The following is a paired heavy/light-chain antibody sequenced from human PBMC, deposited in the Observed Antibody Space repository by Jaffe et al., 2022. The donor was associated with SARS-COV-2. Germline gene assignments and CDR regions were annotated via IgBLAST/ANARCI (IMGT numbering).Heavy chain of an antibody. CDR1: GFTFSSHA. J-gene: IGHJ1*01. CDR3: ATIPLSGTQYFQH. V-gene: IGHV3-23*01. D-gene: IGHD6-13*01. Sequence: EVQLLESGGGLVQPGGSLRLSCAASGFTFSSHAMSWVRQAPGKGLEWVSTLNNNGGSAYFADSVRGRFTVSRDNSQNTLSLHMHSLRAEDTAVYYCATIPLSGTQYFQHWGQGTLVTVSS. CDR2: LNNNGGSA.
Light chain of an antibody. CDR1: QSVSSY. CDR3: QQRSSWPLT. J-gene: IGKJ4*01. CDR2: DVS. Sequence: EIVLTQSPATLSLSPGERATLSCRASQSVSSYLTWYQQKPGQAPRLLIYDVSNRATGIPARFSGSGSGTDFTLTISNLEPEDFAVYYCQQRSSWPLTFGGGTKVEI. V-gene: IGKV3-11*01.